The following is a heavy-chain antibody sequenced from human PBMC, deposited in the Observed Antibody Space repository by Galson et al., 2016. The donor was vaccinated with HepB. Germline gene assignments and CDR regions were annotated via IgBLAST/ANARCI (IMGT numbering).Heavy chain of an antibody. CDR3: ARGRITSGQYFDY. D-gene: IGHD2-8*01. J-gene: IGHJ4*02. V-gene: IGHV3-30*03. Sequence: SLRLSCAASGFTFSRYGMHWVRQAPGKGLEWVAIISYDGSNKYYADSLKGRFTISRDNSKNTLYLQMNSLRTEDTAVYYCARGRITSGQYFDYWGRGTLVTVSS. CDR1: GFTFSRYG. CDR2: ISYDGSNK.